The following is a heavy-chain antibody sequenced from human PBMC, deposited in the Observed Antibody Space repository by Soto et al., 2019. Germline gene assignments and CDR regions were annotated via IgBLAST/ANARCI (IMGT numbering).Heavy chain of an antibody. CDR1: GGSISSYY. V-gene: IGHV4-59*08. Sequence: SETLSLTCTVSGGSISSYYWSWIRQPPGKGLEWIGYIYYSGSTNYNPSLKSRATISVDTSKNQFSLKLSSVTAADTAVYYCARHRCSGGSCYRPWYNWFDPWGQGTLVTVSS. CDR2: IYYSGST. D-gene: IGHD2-15*01. CDR3: ARHRCSGGSCYRPWYNWFDP. J-gene: IGHJ5*02.